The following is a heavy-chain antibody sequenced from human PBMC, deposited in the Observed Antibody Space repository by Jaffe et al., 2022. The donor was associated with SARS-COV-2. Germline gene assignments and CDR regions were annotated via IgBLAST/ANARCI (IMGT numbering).Heavy chain of an antibody. CDR3: ARDRLEWELPMIDY. J-gene: IGHJ4*02. D-gene: IGHD1-26*01. Sequence: EVQLVESGGGLVKPGGSLRLSCAASGFTFSSYSMNWVRQAPGKGLEWVSSISSSSSYIYYADSVKGRFTISRDNAKNSLYLQMNSLRAEDTAVYYCARDRLEWELPMIDYWGQGTLVTVSS. CDR2: ISSSSSYI. V-gene: IGHV3-21*01. CDR1: GFTFSSYS.